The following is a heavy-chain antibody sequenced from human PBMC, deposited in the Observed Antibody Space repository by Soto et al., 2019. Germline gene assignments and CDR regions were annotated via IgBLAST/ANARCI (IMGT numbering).Heavy chain of an antibody. Sequence: GGSLRLSCAASGFTVSSNYMSWVRQAPGKGLEWVSVIYSGGSTYYADSVKGRFTISRDNSKNTLYLQMNSLRAEDTAVYYCARDWWPDSSGPNYYYYGMDVWGQGTTVTVSS. D-gene: IGHD6-19*01. CDR1: GFTVSSNY. CDR3: ARDWWPDSSGPNYYYYGMDV. CDR2: IYSGGST. V-gene: IGHV3-53*01. J-gene: IGHJ6*02.